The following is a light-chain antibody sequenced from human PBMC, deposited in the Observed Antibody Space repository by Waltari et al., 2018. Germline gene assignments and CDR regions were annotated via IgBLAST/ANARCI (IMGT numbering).Light chain of an antibody. Sequence: WYQQHPGKAPKLMIYDVSKRPSGVPDRFSGSKSGNTASLTISGLQAEDEADYYCCSYAGSLWVFGGGTKLTVL. V-gene: IGLV2-11*01. J-gene: IGLJ3*02. CDR3: CSYAGSLWV. CDR2: DVS.